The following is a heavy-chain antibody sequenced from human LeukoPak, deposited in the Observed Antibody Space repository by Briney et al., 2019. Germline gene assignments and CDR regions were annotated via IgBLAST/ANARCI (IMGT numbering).Heavy chain of an antibody. Sequence: SVKVSCKASGGTFSSYAISWVRQAPGQGLEWMGRIIPILGIANYAQKFQGRVTITADKSTSTAYMELSSLRAEDTAVYYCARTLPEVVVVAATPGGYDAFDIWGQGTMVTVSS. J-gene: IGHJ3*02. CDR2: IIPILGIA. D-gene: IGHD2-15*01. CDR1: GGTFSSYA. V-gene: IGHV1-69*04. CDR3: ARTLPEVVVVAATPGGYDAFDI.